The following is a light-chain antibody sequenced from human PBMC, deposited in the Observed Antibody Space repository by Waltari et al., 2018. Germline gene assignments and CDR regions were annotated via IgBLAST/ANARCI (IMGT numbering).Light chain of an antibody. CDR1: QRISSH. V-gene: IGKV1-39*01. J-gene: IGKJ1*01. CDR3: QQSYSNAGT. Sequence: IQLNQSPSSLSASVCNRVSLTCRASQRISSHLNWYQQKPGIAPNVLIYAASSLQSGVPSRFSGSGSGRDFTLIISSLQPEDFATYYCQQSYSNAGTFGQGTKVEIK. CDR2: AAS.